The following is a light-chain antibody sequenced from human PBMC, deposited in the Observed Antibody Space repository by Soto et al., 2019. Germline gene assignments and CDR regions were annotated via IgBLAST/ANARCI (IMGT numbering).Light chain of an antibody. CDR2: DDR. V-gene: IGLV3-21*02. CDR1: NIGSRG. CDR3: QVWDSSSDHRV. Sequence: SYELTQPPSVSVAPGQTARITCGGNNIGSRGVHWYQQQPGQAPVLVVYDDRDRPSGIPERFSGSNSGNTATLTISRVEAGDEAAFYCQVWDSSSDHRVFGGGTKLTVL. J-gene: IGLJ3*02.